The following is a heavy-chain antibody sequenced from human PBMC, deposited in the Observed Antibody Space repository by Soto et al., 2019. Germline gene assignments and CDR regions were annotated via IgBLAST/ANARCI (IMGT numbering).Heavy chain of an antibody. Sequence: GGSLRLSCAASGFDFNSYWMHWVRQAPGKGLVWVARIHYDGTGITYADSVKGRFTISRDDATNTLYLQMNNLRPEDTAIYYCANIFLDDWGRGTQVTVSS. CDR2: IHYDGTGI. J-gene: IGHJ4*02. D-gene: IGHD2-21*01. V-gene: IGHV3-74*03. CDR1: GFDFNSYW. CDR3: ANIFLDD.